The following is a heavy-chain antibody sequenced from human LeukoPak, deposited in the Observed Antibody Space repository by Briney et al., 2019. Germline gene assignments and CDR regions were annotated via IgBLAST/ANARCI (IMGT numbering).Heavy chain of an antibody. CDR3: ARGDRADNWFDP. CDR2: ISGSGGTI. V-gene: IGHV3-23*01. CDR1: GFTFSSYA. J-gene: IGHJ5*02. Sequence: GGSLRLSCAASGFTFSSYAVSWVRQTPGKGLEWVSAISGSGGTIHYADSVKGRFTISRDNSKNTLYLQMNSLRAEDTAVYYCARGDRADNWFDPWGQGTLVTVSS.